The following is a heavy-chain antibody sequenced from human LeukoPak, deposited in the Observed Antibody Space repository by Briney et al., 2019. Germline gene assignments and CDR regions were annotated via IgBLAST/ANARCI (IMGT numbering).Heavy chain of an antibody. J-gene: IGHJ6*02. Sequence: PSETLSLTCTVSGGSISSYYWSWIRQPAGKGLEWIGRIYTSGSTNYNPSLKSRVTMSVDTSKNQFSLKLSSVTAADTAVYYCARGFKGKYYYGSGSYFLGYYGMDVWGQGTTVTVSS. D-gene: IGHD3-10*01. CDR1: GGSISSYY. V-gene: IGHV4-4*07. CDR3: ARGFKGKYYYGSGSYFLGYYGMDV. CDR2: IYTSGST.